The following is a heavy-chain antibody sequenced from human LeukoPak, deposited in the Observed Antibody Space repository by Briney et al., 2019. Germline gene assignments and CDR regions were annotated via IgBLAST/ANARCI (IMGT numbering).Heavy chain of an antibody. V-gene: IGHV3-30*04. D-gene: IGHD3-10*01. CDR2: ISYDGSNK. Sequence: GRSLRLSCAASGFTFGSYAMHWVRQAPGKGLEWVAVISYDGSNKYYADSVKGRFTISRDNSKNTLYLQMNSLRAEDTAVYYCARDLGRITMVRGVIGYWGQGTLVTVSS. CDR3: ARDLGRITMVRGVIGY. CDR1: GFTFGSYA. J-gene: IGHJ4*02.